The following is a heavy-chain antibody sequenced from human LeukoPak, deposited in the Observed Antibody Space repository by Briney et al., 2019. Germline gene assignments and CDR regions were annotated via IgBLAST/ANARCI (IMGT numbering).Heavy chain of an antibody. CDR1: GGSFSGYY. V-gene: IGHV4-34*01. CDR2: INHSGST. J-gene: IGHJ5*02. D-gene: IGHD3-3*01. CDR3: ARGGVRFFEWLSINWFDP. Sequence: SETLSLTCAVYGGSFSGYYWSWIRQPPGKGLEWIGEINHSGSTNYNPSLKSRVTISVDTSKNQFSLKLSSVTAADTAVYYCARGGVRFFEWLSINWFDPWGQGTLVAVSS.